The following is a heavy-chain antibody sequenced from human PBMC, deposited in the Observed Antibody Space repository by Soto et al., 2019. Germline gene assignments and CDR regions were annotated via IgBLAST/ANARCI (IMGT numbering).Heavy chain of an antibody. J-gene: IGHJ4*02. Sequence: QITLRESGPTLVKPTQTLTLTCSFSGFSLTTRPVGVGWLRQSPGKALEWLAFAYWDDDNRYSPSLRSRLTVTKDTSKNQVVLTMTNMDPVDTATYYCAHRRNSGDWHGGYFDYWGQGTLVTVSS. CDR3: AHRRNSGDWHGGYFDY. D-gene: IGHD2-21*02. V-gene: IGHV2-5*02. CDR2: AYWDDDN. CDR1: GFSLTTRPVG.